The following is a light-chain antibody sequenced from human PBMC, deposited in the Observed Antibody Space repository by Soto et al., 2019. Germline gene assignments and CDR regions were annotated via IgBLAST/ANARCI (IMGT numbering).Light chain of an antibody. J-gene: IGKJ4*01. V-gene: IGKV1-9*01. CDR3: QQLNSYPLT. CDR2: ASS. CDR1: QGISSY. Sequence: DIQMTQSPSALSASVGDRVTITCRASQGISSYLAWYQQKPGKDTKLLIYASSTLQSGVPSRFSGSGSGTEFTLTIRSLQPEEFATYYCQQLNSYPLTCGGGTKVDIK.